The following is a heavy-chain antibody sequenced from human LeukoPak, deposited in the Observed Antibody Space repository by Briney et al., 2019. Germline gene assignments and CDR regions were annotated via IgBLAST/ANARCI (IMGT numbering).Heavy chain of an antibody. V-gene: IGHV4-39*01. D-gene: IGHD3-10*01. CDR2: IYYSGST. CDR1: GGSISSSSYY. Sequence: PSETLSLTCTVSGGSISSSSYYWGWNRQPPGKGLEWIGSIYYSGSTYYNPSLKSRVTISVDTSKNQFSLKVSSVTAADTAVYYCASGYYYGSGSYFSIADYWGQGTLVTVPS. CDR3: ASGYYYGSGSYFSIADY. J-gene: IGHJ4*02.